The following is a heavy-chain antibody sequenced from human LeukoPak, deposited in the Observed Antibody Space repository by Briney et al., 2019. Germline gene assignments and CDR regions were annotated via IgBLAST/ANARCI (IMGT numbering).Heavy chain of an antibody. D-gene: IGHD4-23*01. V-gene: IGHV3-53*01. CDR3: ASYGGNSEDYFDY. J-gene: IGHJ4*02. CDR1: GFTVSSNY. CDR2: IYSGGST. Sequence: GGSLRLSCAASGFTVSSNYMSWVRQAPGKGLEWVSVIYSGGSTYYADSVKGRFTISRENSKNTLYLQMNSLRAEDTAVYYCASYGGNSEDYFDYWGQGTLVTVSS.